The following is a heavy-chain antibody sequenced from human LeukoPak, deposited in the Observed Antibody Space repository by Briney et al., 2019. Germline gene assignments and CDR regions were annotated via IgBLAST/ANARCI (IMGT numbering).Heavy chain of an antibody. D-gene: IGHD3-22*01. CDR1: GFTFDDYG. Sequence: PGGSLRLSCAASGFTFDDYGMHWVRQAPGKGLEWVSGISWNSDSVGYADSVKGRFTISRDNAKNSLYLQMNSLRAEDTAVYYCARDLPPYYYDSSGYKRGLDYWGQGTLVTVSS. V-gene: IGHV3-9*01. CDR3: ARDLPPYYYDSSGYKRGLDY. J-gene: IGHJ4*02. CDR2: ISWNSDSV.